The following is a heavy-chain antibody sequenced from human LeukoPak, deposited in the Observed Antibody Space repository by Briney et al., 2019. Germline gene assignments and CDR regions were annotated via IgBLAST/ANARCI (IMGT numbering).Heavy chain of an antibody. Sequence: GGSLRLSCTASGFTFGDYGMSWVRQAPGKGLEWVGFIRSKAYGGTTEYAASVKGRFTISRDDSRSIAYLQMNSLKTEDTAVYYCTSLRDSSGYYYEGNAFDIWGQGTMVTVSS. V-gene: IGHV3-49*04. CDR2: IRSKAYGGTT. CDR3: TSLRDSSGYYYEGNAFDI. CDR1: GFTFGDYG. D-gene: IGHD3-22*01. J-gene: IGHJ3*02.